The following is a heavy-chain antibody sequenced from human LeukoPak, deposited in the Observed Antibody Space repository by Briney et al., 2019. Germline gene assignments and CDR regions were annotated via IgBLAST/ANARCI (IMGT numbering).Heavy chain of an antibody. CDR1: GFTFDDYA. D-gene: IGHD3-22*01. CDR2: ISWNSGSI. J-gene: IGHJ4*02. V-gene: IGHV3-9*01. CDR3: ASGSYYNSSGYYVPFDY. Sequence: GGSLRLSCAASGFTFDDYAMHWVRQAPGKGLEWVSGISWNSGSIGYADSVKGRFTISRDNAKNSLSLQMNSLRVEDTAVYYCASGSYYNSSGYYVPFDYWGQGTLVTVSS.